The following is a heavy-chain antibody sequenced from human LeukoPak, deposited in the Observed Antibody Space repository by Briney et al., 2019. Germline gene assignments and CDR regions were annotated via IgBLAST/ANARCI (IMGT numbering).Heavy chain of an antibody. D-gene: IGHD1-1*01. V-gene: IGHV4-34*01. J-gene: IGHJ5*02. CDR3: ARATGTYRRYNWFDP. CDR2: INHSGGT. Sequence: SETLSLTCAVYGGSFSGYYWSWIRQPPGKGLEWIGEINHSGGTNYNPSLKSRVTISVDTSKNQFSLKLSSVTAADTAVYYCARATGTYRRYNWFDPWGQGTLVTVSS. CDR1: GGSFSGYY.